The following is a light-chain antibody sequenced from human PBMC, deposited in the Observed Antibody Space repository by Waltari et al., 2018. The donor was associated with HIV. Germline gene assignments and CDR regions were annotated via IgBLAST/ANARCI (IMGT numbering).Light chain of an antibody. J-gene: IGKJ2*01. CDR1: QSLVSPTVGTY. V-gene: IGKV2-30*01. Sequence: DVAMTQSPLSLNVSLGRSPTFSSRSSQSLVSPTVGTYLNWFHQRRGQSPRRLLYKGSKRDSGVPDRISGSGSDTTFTLKISRVEAEDVGVFWCMQGTHWPRTFGQGTKLE. CDR2: KGS. CDR3: MQGTHWPRT.